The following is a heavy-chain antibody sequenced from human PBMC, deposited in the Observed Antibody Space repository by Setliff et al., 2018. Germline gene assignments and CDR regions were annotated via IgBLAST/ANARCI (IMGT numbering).Heavy chain of an antibody. CDR3: CSGSYLFVY. J-gene: IGHJ4*02. D-gene: IGHD1-26*01. CDR1: GFTFSSYS. CDR2: ITHDGSKT. Sequence: LRLSCAASGFTFSSYSMTWVRQAPGKGLEWVASITHDGSKTYILDSVKGRFTISRDNSKNTLYLQMNSLRAEDTAVYYCCSGSYLFVYWGQGSLVTVSS. V-gene: IGHV3-7*03.